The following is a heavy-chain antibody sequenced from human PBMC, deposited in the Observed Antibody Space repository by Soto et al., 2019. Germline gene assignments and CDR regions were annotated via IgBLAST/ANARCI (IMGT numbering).Heavy chain of an antibody. CDR3: ARTSPRGSGTWFGP. CDR1: GGSISSDDYY. V-gene: IGHV4-30-4*01. J-gene: IGHJ5*02. D-gene: IGHD3-10*01. Sequence: QVQLQESGPGLVKPSQTLSLTCTVSGGSISSDDYYWSWIRQPPEKGLEWIGYIYHSGSAYFNPSLKSRVAISIDTSKNQLSLKLNSVIAADTAVYYCARTSPRGSGTWFGPWGQGTLVTVSS. CDR2: IYHSGSA.